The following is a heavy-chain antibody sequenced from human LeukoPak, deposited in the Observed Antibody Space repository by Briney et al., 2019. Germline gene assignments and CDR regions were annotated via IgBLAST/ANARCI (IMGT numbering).Heavy chain of an antibody. V-gene: IGHV4-59*08. D-gene: IGHD2/OR15-2a*01. Sequence: SETLSLTCAVYGGSFSSYYWSWIRQPPGKGLEWIAYISDIGSINYNPSLKSRVTISLDTSKNQFSLKLSSVTAADTAVYYCAGHHPRNTVDFWGQGTLVTVSS. CDR1: GGSFSSYY. CDR3: AGHHPRNTVDF. J-gene: IGHJ4*02. CDR2: ISDIGSI.